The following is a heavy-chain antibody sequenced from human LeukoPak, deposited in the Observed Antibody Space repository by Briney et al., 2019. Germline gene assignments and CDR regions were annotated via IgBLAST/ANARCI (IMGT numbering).Heavy chain of an antibody. CDR3: AKVASSDYDFWSGLLTYYYMDV. J-gene: IGHJ6*03. Sequence: GGSLRLSCAASGFTFSSYAMSWVRQAPGKGLEWVSAISGSGGSTYYADSVKGRFTISRDNSKNTLYLQMNSLRAEDTAVYYCAKVASSDYDFWSGLLTYYYMDVWGKGTTVTVSS. D-gene: IGHD3-3*01. CDR1: GFTFSSYA. V-gene: IGHV3-23*01. CDR2: ISGSGGST.